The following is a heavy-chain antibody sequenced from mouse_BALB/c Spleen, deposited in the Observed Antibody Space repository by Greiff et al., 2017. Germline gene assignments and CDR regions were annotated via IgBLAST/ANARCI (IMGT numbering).Heavy chain of an antibody. J-gene: IGHJ4*01. D-gene: IGHD1-1*01. CDR3: ASRGYYGSSDYAMDY. CDR2: IWSGGST. CDR1: GFSLTSYG. Sequence: VQLQESGPGLVQPSQSLSITCTVSGFSLTSYGVHWVRQSPGKGLEWLGVIWSGGSTDYNAAFISRLSISKDNSKSQVFFKMNSLQANDTAIYYCASRGYYGSSDYAMDYWGQGTSVTVSS. V-gene: IGHV2-2*02.